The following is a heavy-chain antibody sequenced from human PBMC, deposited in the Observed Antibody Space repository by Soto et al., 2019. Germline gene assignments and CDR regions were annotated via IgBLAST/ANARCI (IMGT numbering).Heavy chain of an antibody. CDR3: ATGLEAVAGVYNWFDP. CDR2: IYYSGRT. J-gene: IGHJ5*02. Sequence: QVQLQESGPGLVKPSQTLSLTCTVSGGSISSGGYYWSWIRQHPGKGLEWIGYIYYSGRTYYNPSLKRSVTISVDTSKNQFSLKLSSVTAADTAVYYCATGLEAVAGVYNWFDPWGQGTLVTVSS. D-gene: IGHD6-19*01. V-gene: IGHV4-31*03. CDR1: GGSISSGGYY.